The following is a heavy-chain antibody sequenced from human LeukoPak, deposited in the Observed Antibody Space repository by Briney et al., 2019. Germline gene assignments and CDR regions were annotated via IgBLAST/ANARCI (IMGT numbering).Heavy chain of an antibody. CDR1: GCHFTTYW. Sequence: GGALQISCKTSGCHFTTYWIGWVRQLPGTGLEWVGAIYPDDSDTRYSPSFQGQVVISADRSIRTAYLQWNTLKTSDTAMYYCVRQRGASGTINHFDPWGQGTLVTVSS. CDR3: VRQRGASGTINHFDP. V-gene: IGHV5-51*01. D-gene: IGHD3-10*01. CDR2: IYPDDSDT. J-gene: IGHJ5*02.